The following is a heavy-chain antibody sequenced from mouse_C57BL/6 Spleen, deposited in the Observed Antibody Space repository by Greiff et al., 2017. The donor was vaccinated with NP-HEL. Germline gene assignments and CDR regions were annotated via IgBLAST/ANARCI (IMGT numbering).Heavy chain of an antibody. CDR1: GYTFTDYY. V-gene: IGHV1-76*01. D-gene: IGHD1-1*01. J-gene: IGHJ2*01. Sequence: VQLQQSGAELVRPGASVKLSCKASGYTFTDYYINWVKQRPGQGLEWIARIYPGSGNTYYNEKFKGKATLTAEKSSSTAYMQLSSLTSEDSAVYFCARSAGSIYFDYWGQGTTLTVSS. CDR2: IYPGSGNT. CDR3: ARSAGSIYFDY.